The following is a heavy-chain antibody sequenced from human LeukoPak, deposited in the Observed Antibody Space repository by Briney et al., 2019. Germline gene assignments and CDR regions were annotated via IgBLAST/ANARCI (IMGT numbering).Heavy chain of an antibody. D-gene: IGHD3-3*01. J-gene: IGHJ4*02. Sequence: AASVKVSCKASGYTFTGYYMHRVRQAPGQGLEWMGWINPNSGGTNYAQKFQGRVTMTRDTSISTAYMELSRLRSDDTAVYYCARVQIAGHDFWSGSGDYWGQGTLVTVSS. CDR3: ARVQIAGHDFWSGSGDY. CDR1: GYTFTGYY. CDR2: INPNSGGT. V-gene: IGHV1-2*02.